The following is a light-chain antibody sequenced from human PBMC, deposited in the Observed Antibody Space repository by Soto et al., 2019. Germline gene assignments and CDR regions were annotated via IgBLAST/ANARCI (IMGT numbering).Light chain of an antibody. CDR2: AAS. CDR1: QGITSD. Sequence: DIQFAQSSSFPSATVGDRVTLTCRASQGITSDLAWYQQKPGKAPELLIYAASTLQSGVPSRFSGSGSGTQFTLTISSLQPEDFATYYCQQLNSYPITFGQGTRLEI. J-gene: IGKJ5*01. V-gene: IGKV1-9*01. CDR3: QQLNSYPIT.